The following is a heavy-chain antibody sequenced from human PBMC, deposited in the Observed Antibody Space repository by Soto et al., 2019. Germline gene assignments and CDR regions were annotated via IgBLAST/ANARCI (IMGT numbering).Heavy chain of an antibody. Sequence: ASVKVSCKVSGYTLTELSMHWVRQAPGKGLEWMGGFDPEDGETIYAQKFQGRVTMTEDTSTDTAYMELSSLRSEDTAVYYCATKGAYSSGWYSGAFDIWGQGTMVTVSS. CDR3: ATKGAYSSGWYSGAFDI. CDR2: FDPEDGET. D-gene: IGHD6-19*01. V-gene: IGHV1-24*01. CDR1: GYTLTELS. J-gene: IGHJ3*02.